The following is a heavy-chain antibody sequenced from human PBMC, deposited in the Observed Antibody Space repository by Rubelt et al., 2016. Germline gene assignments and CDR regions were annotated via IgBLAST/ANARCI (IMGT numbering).Heavy chain of an antibody. V-gene: IGHV3-7*01. Sequence: SSYAMSWVRQAPGKGLEWVANINQDGSEKYYVDSVTGRFTISRDNAKNSLYLQMNSLRAEDTAVYYCVRGGSHSWSPFDYWGQGTLVTVSS. D-gene: IGHD6-13*01. J-gene: IGHJ4*02. CDR2: INQDGSEK. CDR1: SSYA. CDR3: VRGGSHSWSPFDY.